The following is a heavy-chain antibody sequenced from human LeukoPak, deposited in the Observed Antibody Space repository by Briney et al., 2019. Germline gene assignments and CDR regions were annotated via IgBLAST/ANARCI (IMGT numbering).Heavy chain of an antibody. V-gene: IGHV1-69*05. CDR3: AREKFGRFDY. Sequence: GASVKVSCKASGGTFSSYAISWVGQAPGQGLEWMGGIIPIFGTANYAQKFQGRVTITTDESTSTAYMELSSLRSEDTAVYYCAREKFGRFDYWGQGTLVTVSS. CDR1: GGTFSSYA. D-gene: IGHD3-16*01. J-gene: IGHJ4*02. CDR2: IIPIFGTA.